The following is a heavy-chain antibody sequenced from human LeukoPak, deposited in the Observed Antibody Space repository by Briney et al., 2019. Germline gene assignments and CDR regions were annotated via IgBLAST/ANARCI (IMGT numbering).Heavy chain of an antibody. J-gene: IGHJ5*02. CDR1: GGSTSSYY. Sequence: SETLSLTCTVSGGSTSSYYWSWIRQPPGKGLEWIGYIYYSGSTNYNPSLKSRVTISVDTSKNQFSLKLSSVTAADTAVYYCARQEPRWFDPWGQGTLVTVSS. V-gene: IGHV4-59*01. CDR2: IYYSGST. CDR3: ARQEPRWFDP. D-gene: IGHD1-14*01.